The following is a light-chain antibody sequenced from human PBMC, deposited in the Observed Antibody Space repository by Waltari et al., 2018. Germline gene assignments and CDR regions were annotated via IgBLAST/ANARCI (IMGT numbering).Light chain of an antibody. Sequence: QSALPQPASVSASLGQSLTISCTGTSSDIGLYDLISWYQQHPGKAPKLIIHETTKRPSGVPNRVSGSKSGNTASLTISGLQAEDEADYYCCSFAGRSWLFGGGTKLTVL. J-gene: IGLJ3*02. CDR1: SSDIGLYDL. CDR3: CSFAGRSWL. V-gene: IGLV2-23*01. CDR2: ETT.